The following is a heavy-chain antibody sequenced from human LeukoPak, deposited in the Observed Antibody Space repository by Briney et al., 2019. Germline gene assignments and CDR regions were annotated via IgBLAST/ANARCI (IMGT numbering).Heavy chain of an antibody. CDR3: ARRGRPQHTLGRATSSTFDY. D-gene: IGHD2-2*01. J-gene: IGHJ4*02. V-gene: IGHV3-7*01. Sequence: GGSLRLSCAASGFTFSRYWISWVRQAPGKGLEWVANIKQDGSEKYYVDSVKGRFTISRDNAKNSLYLQMNSLRAEDTAVYYCARRGRPQHTLGRATSSTFDYWGQGTLVTVSS. CDR1: GFTFSRYW. CDR2: IKQDGSEK.